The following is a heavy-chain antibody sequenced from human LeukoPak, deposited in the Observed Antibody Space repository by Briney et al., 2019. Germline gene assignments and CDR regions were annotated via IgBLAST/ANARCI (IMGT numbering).Heavy chain of an antibody. CDR2: ISGSGGST. J-gene: IGHJ4*02. CDR3: AKDGYNYGQGYFDY. Sequence: GGSLRLSCAGSGFTFRSYQMNWVRQAPGKGLEWVSGISGSGGSTFYADSVKGRFTISRDNSKNSVYLQMNSLRVEDTAVYYCAKDGYNYGQGYFDYWGQGTLVTVSS. V-gene: IGHV3-23*01. D-gene: IGHD5-18*01. CDR1: GFTFRSYQ.